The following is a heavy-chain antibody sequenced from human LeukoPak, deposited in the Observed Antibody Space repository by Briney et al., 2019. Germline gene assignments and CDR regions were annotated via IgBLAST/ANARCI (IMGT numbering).Heavy chain of an antibody. D-gene: IGHD4-17*01. V-gene: IGHV3-23*01. CDR1: GFTFSSYA. Sequence: GGSLRLSCAASGFTFSSYAMSWVRQAPGKGLEWVSSMSGSGDNTYYADSVKDRFSISRDNSKTTVSLQMNSLRAEDTAVYYCAKGRGTAVTSAANYWGQGTLVTVSS. CDR3: AKGRGTAVTSAANY. J-gene: IGHJ4*02. CDR2: MSGSGDNT.